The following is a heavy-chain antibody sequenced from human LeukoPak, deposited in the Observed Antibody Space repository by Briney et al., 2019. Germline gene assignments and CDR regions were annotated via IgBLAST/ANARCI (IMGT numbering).Heavy chain of an antibody. CDR1: GFTVSNNY. D-gene: IGHD1-1*01. CDR3: ARLELDIRRAFDI. J-gene: IGHJ3*02. CDR2: IYSGGTT. V-gene: IGHV3-66*04. Sequence: GGSLRLSCAASGFTVSNNYMSWVRQAPGKGLEWVSIIYSGGTTYYADSVKGRFTISRDNSKNTLYLQMNSLRAEDTALYYCARLELDIRRAFDIWGQGTMVTVSS.